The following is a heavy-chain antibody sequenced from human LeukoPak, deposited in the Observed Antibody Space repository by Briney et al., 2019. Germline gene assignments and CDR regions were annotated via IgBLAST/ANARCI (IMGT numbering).Heavy chain of an antibody. J-gene: IGHJ4*02. CDR2: ISGSGGSA. CDR1: GFTFSSYA. V-gene: IGHV3-23*01. CDR3: AKDLYYDSSGRGETYFDY. D-gene: IGHD3-22*01. Sequence: GGSLRLSCAASGFTFSSYATSWVRQAPGKGLEWVSAISGSGGSAYYADSVKGRFTISRDNSKNTLYLQMSSLRAEDTAVYYCAKDLYYDSSGRGETYFDYWGQGTLVTVSS.